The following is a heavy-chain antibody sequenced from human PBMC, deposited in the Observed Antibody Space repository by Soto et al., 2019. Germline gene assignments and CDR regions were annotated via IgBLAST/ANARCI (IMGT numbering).Heavy chain of an antibody. CDR1: GGTFSSYT. J-gene: IGHJ5*02. CDR3: ARGGGWYVWFGP. D-gene: IGHD6-19*01. V-gene: IGHV1-69*02. Sequence: ASVKVSCKASGGTFSSYTFSWVRQAPGQGLEWMGRIIPILGIANYAQKFQGRVTITADKSTGTAYMELSSLRSEDTAVYYCARGGGWYVWFGPWGQGTLVTVSS. CDR2: IIPILGIA.